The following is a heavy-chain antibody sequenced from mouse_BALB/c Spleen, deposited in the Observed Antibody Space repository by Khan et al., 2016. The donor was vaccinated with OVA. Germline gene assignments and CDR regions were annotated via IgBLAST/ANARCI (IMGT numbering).Heavy chain of an antibody. J-gene: IGHJ2*01. CDR2: ILPGSGSR. CDR1: GYTFSGYW. D-gene: IGHD1-1*01. V-gene: IGHV1-9*01. CDR3: ARVEYGSRDYFDY. Sequence: QVQLKQSGAELMKPGASVKISCKATGYTFSGYWLEWVKQRPGHGLEWIGEILPGSGSRNYNEKFKGKATFTADISSKTTYMQLSSLTSEDSAVYYCARVEYGSRDYFDYWGQGTTLTVSS.